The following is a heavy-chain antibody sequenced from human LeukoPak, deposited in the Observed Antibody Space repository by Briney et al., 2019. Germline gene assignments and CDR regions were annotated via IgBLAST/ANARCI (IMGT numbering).Heavy chain of an antibody. CDR1: GGSISSYY. J-gene: IGHJ3*02. D-gene: IGHD3-3*01. Sequence: SETLSLTCTVSGGSISSYYWSWIRQTPGKGLEWIGYIYYSGSTNFNPSLKSRVTISVDTSKNQFSLKMSSVTAADTAVYYCARGSPEYDFWSGYYTRHDAFDIWGQGTMVTVSS. V-gene: IGHV4-59*01. CDR3: ARGSPEYDFWSGYYTRHDAFDI. CDR2: IYYSGST.